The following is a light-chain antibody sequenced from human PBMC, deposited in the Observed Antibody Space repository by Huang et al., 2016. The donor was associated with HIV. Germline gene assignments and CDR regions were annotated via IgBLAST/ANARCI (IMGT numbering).Light chain of an antibody. CDR3: QQYNSWPPT. CDR1: QSVSSN. J-gene: IGKJ5*01. Sequence: DIVLTQSPATLSVSPGERATLSCRASQSVSSNLAWYQQKPGQAPRLLIFGASTRATGIPARFSGSGSGTEFTLTISSLQSEDFAIYYCQQYNSWPPTFGQGTRLEIK. V-gene: IGKV3-15*01. CDR2: GAS.